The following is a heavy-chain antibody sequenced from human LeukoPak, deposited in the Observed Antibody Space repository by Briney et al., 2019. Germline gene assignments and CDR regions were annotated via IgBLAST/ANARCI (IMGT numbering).Heavy chain of an antibody. D-gene: IGHD4-17*01. CDR2: INPNSGGT. V-gene: IGHV1-2*02. CDR1: GYTFTGYY. Sequence: ASVKVSCKASGYTFTGYYMHWVRQAPGQGLEWMGWINPNSGGTNYAQKFQGRVTMTRDTSISTAYMEPSRLRSDDTAVYYCARGPMTTVTTSFDYWGQGTLVTVSS. J-gene: IGHJ4*02. CDR3: ARGPMTTVTTSFDY.